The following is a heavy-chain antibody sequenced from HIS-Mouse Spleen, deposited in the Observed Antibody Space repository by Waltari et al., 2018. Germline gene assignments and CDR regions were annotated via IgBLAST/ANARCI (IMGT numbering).Heavy chain of an antibody. Sequence: QVQLVQSGAEVKKPGASVKVSCKASGYTFTSYDFTGVRQATGQGLEWMGWMNPNSGNTGYAQKFQGRVTMTRNTSISTAYMELSSLRSEDTAVYYCARVYYDFWSGYYYWGQGTLVTVSS. CDR3: ARVYYDFWSGYYY. D-gene: IGHD3-3*01. J-gene: IGHJ4*02. CDR2: MNPNSGNT. CDR1: GYTFTSYD. V-gene: IGHV1-8*01.